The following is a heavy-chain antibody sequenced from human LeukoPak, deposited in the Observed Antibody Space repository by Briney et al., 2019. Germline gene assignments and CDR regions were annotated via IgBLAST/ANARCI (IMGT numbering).Heavy chain of an antibody. CDR2: ISWNSGSI. D-gene: IGHD5-24*01. CDR3: ARESGYNPEPVAFDI. J-gene: IGHJ3*02. CDR1: GFTFDDYA. V-gene: IGHV3-9*01. Sequence: PGRSLRLSCAASGFTFDDYAMYWVRQAPGKGLEWVSGISWNSGSIGYADSVKGRFTISRDNSKNTVYLQMNNLRAKDTALYYCARESGYNPEPVAFDIWGQGTTVTVSS.